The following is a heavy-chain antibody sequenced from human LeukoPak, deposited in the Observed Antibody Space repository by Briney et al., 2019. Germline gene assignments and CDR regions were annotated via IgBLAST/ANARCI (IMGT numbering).Heavy chain of an antibody. J-gene: IGHJ6*02. CDR3: ARSNAWYYYYGMDV. D-gene: IGHD1-1*01. CDR2: IYTSGST. Sequence: PSETLSLTCTVSGGSISSYYWSWIRQPAGKGLEWIGRIYTSGSTNYNPSLKSRVTMSVDTSKNQFSLKLGSVTAADTAVYYCARSNAWYYYYGMDVWGQGTTVTVSS. CDR1: GGSISSYY. V-gene: IGHV4-4*07.